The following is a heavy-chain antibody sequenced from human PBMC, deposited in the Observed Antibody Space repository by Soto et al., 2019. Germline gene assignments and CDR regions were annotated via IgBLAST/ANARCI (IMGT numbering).Heavy chain of an antibody. J-gene: IGHJ4*02. V-gene: IGHV4-4*02. D-gene: IGHD1-1*01. CDR3: ARDLGTGTDF. CDR2: IYHSGAT. Sequence: QVQLQESGPGLVKPSGTLSLTCAVSGDSISSSNWWSWVRQAPGKGLEWIGEIYHSGATTYNPSLKSRATRSVDPSKIHCSLKLTSVTAADTAVYFCARDLGTGTDFWGRGTLVTV. CDR1: GDSISSSNW.